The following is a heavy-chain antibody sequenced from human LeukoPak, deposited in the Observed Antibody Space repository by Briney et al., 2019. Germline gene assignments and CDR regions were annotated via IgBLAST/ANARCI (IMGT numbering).Heavy chain of an antibody. CDR3: ARQLDDAGSYYAPMDV. D-gene: IGHD3-10*01. CDR1: GGSINSYY. Sequence: SETLSLTCTVSGGSINSYYWGWVRQLPGEGREWMGYIYDMGSTNYNTCLKSRVRISVDKSKNQFSLRLGSGSVAETAVYFCARQLDDAGSYYAPMDVGGKGTTVTISS. CDR2: IYDMGST. J-gene: IGHJ6*03. V-gene: IGHV4-59*08.